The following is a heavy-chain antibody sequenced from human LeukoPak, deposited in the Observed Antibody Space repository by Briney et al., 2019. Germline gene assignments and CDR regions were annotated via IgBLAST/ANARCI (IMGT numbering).Heavy chain of an antibody. CDR1: GFTFSSYA. CDR3: AKLGAGRYSYEGYFDY. Sequence: GGSLRLSCAASGFTFSSYAMSWVRQAPGKGLEWVSDISGSGGSTYYADSVKGRFTISRDNSKNTLYLQMNSLRAEDTAVYYCAKLGAGRYSYEGYFDYWGQGTLVTVSS. J-gene: IGHJ4*02. CDR2: ISGSGGST. D-gene: IGHD5-18*01. V-gene: IGHV3-23*01.